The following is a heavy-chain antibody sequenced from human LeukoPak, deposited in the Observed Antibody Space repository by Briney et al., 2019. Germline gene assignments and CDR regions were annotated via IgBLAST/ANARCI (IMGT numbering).Heavy chain of an antibody. CDR3: ARALISGYSYGLAYYYYYMDV. Sequence: SETLSLTCVLYGGSSSNYYWSWIRQPAGKGLEWIGRIYTSGSTNYNPSLKSRVTISVDTSKNQFSLKLSSVTAADTAVYYCARALISGYSYGLAYYYYYMDVWGKGTTVTISS. CDR1: GGSSSNYY. J-gene: IGHJ6*03. D-gene: IGHD5-18*01. CDR2: IYTSGST. V-gene: IGHV4-59*10.